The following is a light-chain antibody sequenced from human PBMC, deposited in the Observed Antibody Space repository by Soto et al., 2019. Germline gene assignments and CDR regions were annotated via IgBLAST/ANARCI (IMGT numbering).Light chain of an antibody. CDR3: QNYYNAPKT. CDR2: AAS. V-gene: IGKV1-27*01. J-gene: IGKJ1*01. CDR1: QGISSY. Sequence: DIQMTQSPSSLYASVGDRVTITCRASQGISSYLAWYQQRPGKVPKVLIYAASTLHSGVPSRFSGSGSGTDFTLTISNLQPEDVATYYCQNYYNAPKTFGHGTKVDIK.